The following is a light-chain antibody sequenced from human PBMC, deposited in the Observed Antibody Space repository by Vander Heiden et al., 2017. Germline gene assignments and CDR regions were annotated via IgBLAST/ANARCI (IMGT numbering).Light chain of an antibody. V-gene: IGKV1-39*01. CDR1: QSISSY. CDR3: QQSDSTPFT. CDR2: AAS. Sequence: DIQMTHCPSSLSASVGDRVTITCRASQSISSYLNWYQQKPGKAPKLLIYAASSLQSGVPSRFSGSGSGTDFTLTISRLQPEDFATYYCQQSDSTPFTFGQGTKVEIK. J-gene: IGKJ2*01.